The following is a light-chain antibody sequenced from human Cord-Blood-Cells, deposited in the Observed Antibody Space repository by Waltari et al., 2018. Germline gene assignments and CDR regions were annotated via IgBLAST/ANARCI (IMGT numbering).Light chain of an antibody. J-gene: IGKJ4*01. CDR3: QQSYSTPLT. Sequence: DIQMTQYPSSLSASVGDRVTITCRASQSISSYLNWYQQKPGKAPKLLIYAASSLQSGVPSRFSGSGSGTDFTLTISSLPPEDFATYYCQQSYSTPLTFGGGTKVEIK. CDR2: AAS. V-gene: IGKV1-39*01. CDR1: QSISSY.